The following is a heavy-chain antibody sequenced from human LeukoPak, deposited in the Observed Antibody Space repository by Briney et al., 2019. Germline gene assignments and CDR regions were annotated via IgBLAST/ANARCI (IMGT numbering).Heavy chain of an antibody. J-gene: IGHJ6*03. CDR3: ARVTVTTNQFSYYYYMDV. CDR1: GGSISSYY. V-gene: IGHV4-4*07. CDR2: IYTSGST. D-gene: IGHD4-11*01. Sequence: SETLSLTCTVSGGSISSYYWSWIRQPAGKGLEWIGRIYTSGSTNYNPSLKSRVTMSVDTSKNQFSLKLSSVTAADTAVYYCARVTVTTNQFSYYYYMDVWGKGTTVTVSS.